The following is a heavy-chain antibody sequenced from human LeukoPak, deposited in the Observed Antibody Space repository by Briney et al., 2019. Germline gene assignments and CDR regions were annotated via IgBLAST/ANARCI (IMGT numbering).Heavy chain of an antibody. J-gene: IGHJ4*02. CDR2: IYYSGNT. CDR1: GGSISSYF. V-gene: IGHV4-59*08. CDR3: ARHRPMPYSFDC. D-gene: IGHD2-2*01. Sequence: SETLSLTCSVSGGSISSYFWSWIRQPPGKGLEWIGYIYYSGNTNYNPSLKSRVTISLDTSKNQTSLKLNYVPAADTAVYYCARHRPMPYSFDCWGKGTLVTVSS.